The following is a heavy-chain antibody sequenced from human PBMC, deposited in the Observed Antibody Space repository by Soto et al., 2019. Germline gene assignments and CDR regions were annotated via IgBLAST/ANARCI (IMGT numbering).Heavy chain of an antibody. CDR3: ARAYGSGSYSRYYYYGMDV. CDR1: GYTFTRYD. V-gene: IGHV1-8*01. CDR2: MNPNSGNT. Sequence: ASVKVSCKASGYTFTRYDFNWVRQATGQGLEWMGWMNPNSGNTGYAQKFQGRVTMTRNTSISTAYMELSSLRSEDTAVYYCARAYGSGSYSRYYYYGMDVWGQGTTVTVSS. D-gene: IGHD3-10*01. J-gene: IGHJ6*02.